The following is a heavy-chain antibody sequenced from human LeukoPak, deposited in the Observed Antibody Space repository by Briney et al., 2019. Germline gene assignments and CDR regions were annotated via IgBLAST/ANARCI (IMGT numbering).Heavy chain of an antibody. CDR1: GFTFSSYS. Sequence: GGSLRLSCAASGFTFSSYSMNWVRQAPGKGLEWVAFIRYDGSNKYYADSVKGRFTISRDNSKNTLYLQMNSLRAEDTAVYYCAKDRGYCSSTSCQAMHFQHWGQGTLVTVSS. D-gene: IGHD2-2*01. V-gene: IGHV3-30*02. CDR3: AKDRGYCSSTSCQAMHFQH. J-gene: IGHJ1*01. CDR2: IRYDGSNK.